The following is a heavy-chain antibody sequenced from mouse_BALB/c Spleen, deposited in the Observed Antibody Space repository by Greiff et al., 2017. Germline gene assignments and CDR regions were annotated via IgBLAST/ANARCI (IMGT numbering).Heavy chain of an antibody. CDR3: ARGRYGNSSAWFAY. CDR1: GFTFSDYY. D-gene: IGHD2-10*02. V-gene: IGHV5-4*02. CDR2: ISDGGSYT. Sequence: EVHLVESGGGLVKPGGSLKLSCAASGFTFSDYYMYWVRQTPEKRLEWVATISDGGSYTYYPDSVKGRFTISRDNAKNNLYLQMSSLKSEDTAMYYCARGRYGNSSAWFAYWGQGTLVTVSA. J-gene: IGHJ3*01.